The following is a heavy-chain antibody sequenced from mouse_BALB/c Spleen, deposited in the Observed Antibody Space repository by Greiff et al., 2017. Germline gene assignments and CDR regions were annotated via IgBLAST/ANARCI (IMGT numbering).Heavy chain of an antibody. CDR3: TRSYGYDGRDYYAMDY. J-gene: IGHJ4*01. D-gene: IGHD2-2*01. Sequence: VQGVESGAELVKPGASVKLSCKASGYTFTSYYMYWVKQRPGQGLEWIGEINPSNGGTNFNEKFKSKATLTVDKSSSTAYMQLSSLTSEDSAVYYCTRSYGYDGRDYYAMDYWGQGTSVTVSS. CDR1: GYTFTSYY. CDR2: INPSNGGT. V-gene: IGHV1S81*02.